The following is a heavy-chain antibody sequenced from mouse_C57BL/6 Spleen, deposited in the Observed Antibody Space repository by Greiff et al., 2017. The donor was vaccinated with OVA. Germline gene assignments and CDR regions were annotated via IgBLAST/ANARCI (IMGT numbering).Heavy chain of an antibody. J-gene: IGHJ1*03. CDR2: ISSGSSTI. CDR1: GFTFSDYG. CDR3: ARNYYSNYWYFDV. D-gene: IGHD2-5*01. Sequence: EVNVVESGGGLVKPGGSLKLSCAASGFTFSDYGMHWVRQAPEKGLEWVAYISSGSSTIYYADTVKGRFTISSDNAKNTLFLQMTSLRSEDTAMYYCARNYYSNYWYFDVWGTGTTVTVSS. V-gene: IGHV5-17*01.